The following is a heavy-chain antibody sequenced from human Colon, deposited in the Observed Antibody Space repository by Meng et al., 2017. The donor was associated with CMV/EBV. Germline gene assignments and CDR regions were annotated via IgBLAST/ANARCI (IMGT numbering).Heavy chain of an antibody. Sequence: GESLKISCAAPDFIFPSCAMNCVREAPGKGLAWVSSFSGDETTTYYADSVKGRFSISRDHAKHLTSLRAEDTAENYCGTVADFWSGYTYWGQGTLVTVSS. CDR2: FSGDETTT. CDR1: DFIFPSCA. J-gene: IGHJ4*02. V-gene: IGHV3-23*01. CDR3: GTVADFWSGYTY. D-gene: IGHD3-3*01.